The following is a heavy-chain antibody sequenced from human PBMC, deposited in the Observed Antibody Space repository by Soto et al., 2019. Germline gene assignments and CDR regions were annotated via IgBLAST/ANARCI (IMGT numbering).Heavy chain of an antibody. Sequence: GGSLRLSCAASGFSFSSYSMNWVRQAPGKGLEWVSSISSSSSYIYYADSVKGRFTISRDNAKNSLYLQMNSLRAEDTVVYYCARGQVVATIDYWGQGTLVTVSS. CDR3: ARGQVVATIDY. J-gene: IGHJ4*02. CDR2: ISSSSSYI. D-gene: IGHD1-26*01. CDR1: GFSFSSYS. V-gene: IGHV3-21*01.